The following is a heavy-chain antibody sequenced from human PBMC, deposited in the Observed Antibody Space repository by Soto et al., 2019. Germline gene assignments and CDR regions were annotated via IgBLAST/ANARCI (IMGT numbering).Heavy chain of an antibody. CDR1: GYTFTSYY. J-gene: IGHJ5*02. D-gene: IGHD6-13*01. Sequence: ASVKVSCKASGYTFTSYYMQWVRQAPGQGLEWMGIINPSGGSTSYAQKFQGRVTMTRDTSTSTVYMELSSLRSEDTAVYSCARATVAAPGTNSFDPWGQGILVTRSS. CDR3: ARATVAAPGTNSFDP. CDR2: INPSGGST. V-gene: IGHV1-46*01.